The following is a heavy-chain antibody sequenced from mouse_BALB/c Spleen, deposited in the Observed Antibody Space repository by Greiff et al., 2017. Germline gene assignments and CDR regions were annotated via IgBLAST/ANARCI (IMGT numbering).Heavy chain of an antibody. V-gene: IGHV14-3*02. CDR3: ARTSASDY. Sequence: VQLQQSGAELVKPGASVKLSCTASGFNIKDTYMQWVKQRPEQGLEWIGRIDPANGNTKYDPKFQGKATITADTSSNTAYLQLSSLTSEDTAVYYCARTSASDYWGQGTSVTVSS. J-gene: IGHJ4*01. CDR1: GFNIKDTY. CDR2: IDPANGNT.